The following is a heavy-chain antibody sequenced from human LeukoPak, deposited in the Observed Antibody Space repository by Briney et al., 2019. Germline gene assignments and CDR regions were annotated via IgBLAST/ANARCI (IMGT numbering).Heavy chain of an antibody. CDR3: AREGDSAAIAVAGIDY. V-gene: IGHV1-18*01. D-gene: IGHD6-19*01. J-gene: IGHJ4*02. CDR1: GYTFTSYG. Sequence: GASVKVSCKASGYTFTSYGISWVRQAPGQGLEWMGWISAYNGNTSYAQKLQGRVTMTTDTSTSTAYMELRSLRSDDTAMYYCAREGDSAAIAVAGIDYWGQGTLVTVSS. CDR2: ISAYNGNT.